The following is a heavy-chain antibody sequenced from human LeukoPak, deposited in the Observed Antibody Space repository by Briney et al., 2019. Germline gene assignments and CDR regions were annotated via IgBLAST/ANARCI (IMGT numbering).Heavy chain of an antibody. Sequence: SETLSLTCAVYGGSFSGYYWSWIRQPPGKGLEWIGEINHSGSTNYNPSLKSRVTIPVDTSKNQFSLKLSSVTAADTAVYYCARGRAMVLFDYWGQGTLVTVSS. D-gene: IGHD5-18*01. CDR2: INHSGST. J-gene: IGHJ4*02. V-gene: IGHV4-34*01. CDR3: ARGRAMVLFDY. CDR1: GGSFSGYY.